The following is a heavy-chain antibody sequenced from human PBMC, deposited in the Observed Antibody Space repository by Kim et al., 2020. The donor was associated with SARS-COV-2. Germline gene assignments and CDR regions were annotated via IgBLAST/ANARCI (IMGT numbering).Heavy chain of an antibody. CDR2: ISSSGSTI. D-gene: IGHD1-26*01. CDR3: ARGFGMVGATVDY. Sequence: GGSLRLSCAASGFTFSSYEMNWVRQAPGKGLEWVSYISSSGSTIYYADSVKGRFTISRDNAKNSLYLQMNSLRAEDTAVYYCARGFGMVGATVDYWGQGTLVTVSS. CDR1: GFTFSSYE. V-gene: IGHV3-48*03. J-gene: IGHJ4*02.